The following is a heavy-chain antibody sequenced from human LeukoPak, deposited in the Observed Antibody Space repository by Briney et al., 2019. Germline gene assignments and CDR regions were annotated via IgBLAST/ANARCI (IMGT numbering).Heavy chain of an antibody. V-gene: IGHV1-2*02. J-gene: IGHJ4*02. CDR1: GYTFTGYY. CDR2: INPNSGGT. Sequence: GASVKVSCKASGYTFTGYYMHWVRQAPGQGLEWMGWINPNSGGTNYAQKFQGRVTMTRDTSISTAYMELSRLRSDDTAVYYCARGGDTIFGVVIAPFDYWGQGTLVTVSS. D-gene: IGHD3-3*01. CDR3: ARGGDTIFGVVIAPFDY.